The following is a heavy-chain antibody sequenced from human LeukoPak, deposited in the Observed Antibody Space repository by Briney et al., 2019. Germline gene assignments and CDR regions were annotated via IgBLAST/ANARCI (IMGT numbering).Heavy chain of an antibody. CDR1: GFTFSSYG. CDR3: AKDIFWGGANAYYFDY. J-gene: IGHJ4*02. Sequence: TGGSLRLSCAASGFTFSSYGMHWVRQAPGKGLEWVAVIWYDGSNKYYADSVKGRFTISRDNSKNSLYLQMNSLRTEDNALYYCAKDIFWGGANAYYFDYWGQGTLVTVSS. D-gene: IGHD1-26*01. CDR2: IWYDGSNK. V-gene: IGHV3-33*03.